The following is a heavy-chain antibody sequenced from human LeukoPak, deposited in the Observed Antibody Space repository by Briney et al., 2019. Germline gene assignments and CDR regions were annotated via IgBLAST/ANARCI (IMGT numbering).Heavy chain of an antibody. CDR3: ARPYSSGWTHSDY. CDR1: GGTFSSYA. J-gene: IGHJ4*02. V-gene: IGHV1-69*01. Sequence: SVKVSCKASGGTFSSYAISWVRQAPGQGLEWMGGIIPIFGTANYAQKFQGRVTITADESTSTAYMELSSLRSEDTAVYYCARPYSSGWTHSDYWGQGTPVTVSS. CDR2: IIPIFGTA. D-gene: IGHD6-19*01.